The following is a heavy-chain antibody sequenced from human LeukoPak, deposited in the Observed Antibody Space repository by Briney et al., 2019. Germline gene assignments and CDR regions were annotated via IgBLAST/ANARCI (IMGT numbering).Heavy chain of an antibody. CDR2: IYYSGST. CDR1: GGSISSYY. Sequence: SETLSLTCTVSGGSISSYYWGWIRQPAGEGLEWIGYIYYSGSTNYNPSLKSRVTISVDTSKNQFSLKLRSVTAADTAVYYCARLAVWAGTSFDVFHIWGPGTLVTVSS. D-gene: IGHD6-19*01. V-gene: IGHV4-59*01. J-gene: IGHJ3*02. CDR3: ARLAVWAGTSFDVFHI.